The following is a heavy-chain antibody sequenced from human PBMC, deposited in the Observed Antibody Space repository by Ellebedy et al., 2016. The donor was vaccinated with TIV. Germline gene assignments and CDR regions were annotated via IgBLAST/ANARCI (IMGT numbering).Heavy chain of an antibody. V-gene: IGHV4-30-4*08. D-gene: IGHD2-2*01. CDR2: ISYSGST. CDR1: GDSINSDDYY. J-gene: IGHJ2*01. CDR3: ANFGRQLTYWYFDL. Sequence: SETLSLXXTVSGDSINSDDYYWSWFRQGPGKGLEWIGYISYSGSTYCNPSLKSRVTISVDTSENQFSLKLSSVTAADTAVYYCANFGRQLTYWYFDLWGRGTLVTVSS.